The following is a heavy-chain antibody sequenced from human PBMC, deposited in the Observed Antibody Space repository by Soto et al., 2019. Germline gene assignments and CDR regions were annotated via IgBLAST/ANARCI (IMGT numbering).Heavy chain of an antibody. D-gene: IGHD1-1*01. CDR3: ARWPQLEPRFDY. CDR2: IYYSGST. CDR1: GGSISSGGYY. V-gene: IGHV4-31*03. J-gene: IGHJ4*02. Sequence: SETLSLTCTVSGGSISSGGYYWSWIRQHPGKGLEWIGYIYYSGSTYYNPSLKSRVTISVDTSKNQFSLKLSSVTAADTAVYYCARWPQLEPRFDYWGQGTLVTSPQ.